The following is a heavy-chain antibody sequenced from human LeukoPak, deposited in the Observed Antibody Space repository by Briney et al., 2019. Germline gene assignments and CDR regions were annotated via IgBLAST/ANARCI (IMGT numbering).Heavy chain of an antibody. CDR1: GYSFTSYW. CDR3: ASPSDYYDSSGYYDDAFDI. D-gene: IGHD3-22*01. V-gene: IGHV5-51*03. CDR2: IYPGDSDT. J-gene: IGHJ3*02. Sequence: KPGESLKISCKGSGYSFTSYWIGWVRQMPGKGLEWMGIIYPGDSDTRYSPSFQGQVTISADKSISTAYLQWCSLKASDTAMYYCASPSDYYDSSGYYDDAFDIWGQGTMVTVSS.